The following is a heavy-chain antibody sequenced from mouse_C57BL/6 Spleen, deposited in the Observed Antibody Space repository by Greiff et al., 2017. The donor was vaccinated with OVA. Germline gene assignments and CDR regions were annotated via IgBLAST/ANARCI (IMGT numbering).Heavy chain of an antibody. CDR2: INPSTGGT. J-gene: IGHJ2*01. D-gene: IGHD3-2*02. Sequence: EVQLQQSGPELVKPGASVKISCKASGYSFTGYYMNWVKQSPEKSLEWIGEINPSTGGTTYNQKFKAKATLTVDKSSSTAYMQHKSLTSEDSAVYYCARSETAQATDYFDYWGQGTTLTVSS. V-gene: IGHV1-42*01. CDR3: ARSETAQATDYFDY. CDR1: GYSFTGYY.